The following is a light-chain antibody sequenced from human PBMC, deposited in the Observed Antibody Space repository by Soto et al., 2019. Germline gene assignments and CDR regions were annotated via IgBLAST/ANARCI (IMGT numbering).Light chain of an antibody. CDR1: QSFCPS. Sequence: EIVMTQSPSALSVSPNDRATLSCRASQSFCPSLAWYQQKPGQAPRLLIWGASTWATGIPARFSGSGSGTEFTLTIFSLQSEDFAGYYCQQYNNWPITVGQGTRLETK. V-gene: IGKV3-15*01. CDR3: QQYNNWPIT. CDR2: GAS. J-gene: IGKJ5*01.